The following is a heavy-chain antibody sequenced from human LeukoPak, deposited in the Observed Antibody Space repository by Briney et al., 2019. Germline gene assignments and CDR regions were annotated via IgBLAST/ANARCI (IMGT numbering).Heavy chain of an antibody. CDR2: INPNSGGT. CDR3: ARVTNTGFDY. J-gene: IGHJ4*02. D-gene: IGHD2-8*01. V-gene: IGHV1-2*02. CDR1: GYTFTSYG. Sequence: ASVKVSCKASGYTFTSYGISWVRQAPGQGLEWMGWINPNSGGTNYAQKFQGRVTMTRDTSISTAYMELSRLRSEDTAVYYCARVTNTGFDYWGQGTLVTVSS.